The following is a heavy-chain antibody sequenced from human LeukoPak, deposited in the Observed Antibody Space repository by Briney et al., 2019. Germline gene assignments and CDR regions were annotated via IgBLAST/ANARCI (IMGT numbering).Heavy chain of an antibody. CDR2: ISYDGSNK. CDR1: GFTFSSYG. CDR3: AKDKDIVVVVAATPVDY. D-gene: IGHD2-15*01. V-gene: IGHV3-30*18. J-gene: IGHJ4*02. Sequence: GGSLRLSCAASGFTFSSYGMHCVRQAPGKGLEWVAVISYDGSNKYYADSVKGRFTISRDNSKNTLYLQMNSLRAEDTAVYYCAKDKDIVVVVAATPVDYWGQGTLVTVSS.